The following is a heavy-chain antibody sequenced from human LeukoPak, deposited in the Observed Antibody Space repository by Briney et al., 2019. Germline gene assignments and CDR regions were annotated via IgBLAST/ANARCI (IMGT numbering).Heavy chain of an antibody. CDR1: GYSFTSYW. J-gene: IGHJ4*02. CDR3: ARPSFEGCSGGSCDFPFDY. D-gene: IGHD2-15*01. V-gene: IGHV5-51*01. Sequence: GESLKISCKGSGYSFTSYWIGWVRQMPGKGLEWIGIIYSGDSDTRYSPSFQGQVTISADKSISTAYLQWSSLKASDTAMYYCARPSFEGCSGGSCDFPFDYWGQGTLVTVSS. CDR2: IYSGDSDT.